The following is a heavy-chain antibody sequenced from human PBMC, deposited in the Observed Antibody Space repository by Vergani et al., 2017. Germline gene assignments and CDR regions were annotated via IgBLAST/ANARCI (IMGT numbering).Heavy chain of an antibody. CDR2: VSYSGAT. V-gene: IGHV4-39*01. CDR3: TRHWAVVAANNWFDP. D-gene: IGHD2-15*01. Sequence: QVLLQESGPGLVKPSETLSLTCTVSGGSVDSRKHYWGWIRQPPGKGLEWIGTVSYSGATYYTPSLKNRVKVSLNTSENQFSLQMSSVTAADTAVYYCTRHWAVVAANNWFDPWGQGTLVTVSS. CDR1: GGSVDSRKHY. J-gene: IGHJ5*02.